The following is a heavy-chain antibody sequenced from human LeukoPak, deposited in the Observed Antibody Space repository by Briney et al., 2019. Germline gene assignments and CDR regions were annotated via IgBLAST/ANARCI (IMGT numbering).Heavy chain of an antibody. J-gene: IGHJ4*02. V-gene: IGHV4-39*07. D-gene: IGHD1-26*01. CDR1: GGSISSSSYY. CDR3: ARQSGSYSLYYFDY. CDR2: IYYSGST. Sequence: PSETLSLTCTVSGGSISSSSYYWGWIRQPPGKGLEWIGSIYYSGSTYYNPSLKSRVTISVDTSKNQFSLKLSSVTAADTAVYYCARQSGSYSLYYFDYWGQGTLVTVSS.